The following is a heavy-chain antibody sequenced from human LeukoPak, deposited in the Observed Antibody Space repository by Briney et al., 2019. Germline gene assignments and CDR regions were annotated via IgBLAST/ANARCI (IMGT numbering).Heavy chain of an antibody. Sequence: GSLRLSCAAPGFIFDNYAIHWVRPAPGKGLEWVSLISGDGGSTFYADSVRGRFTISRDNTRKSLSLQMSSLRSEDTALYYCARESETSGWYDYWGQGTLVTVSS. V-gene: IGHV3-43*02. CDR2: ISGDGGST. CDR1: GFIFDNYA. D-gene: IGHD6-19*01. J-gene: IGHJ4*02. CDR3: ARESETSGWYDY.